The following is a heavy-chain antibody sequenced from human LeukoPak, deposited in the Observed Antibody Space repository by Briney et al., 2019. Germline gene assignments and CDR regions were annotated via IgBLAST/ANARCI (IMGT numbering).Heavy chain of an antibody. CDR1: GYTFTSYY. D-gene: IGHD4-17*01. J-gene: IGHJ4*02. CDR2: INPSGGST. Sequence: GASVKVSCKASGYTFTSYYMHWVRQAPGQGLEWMGIINPSGGSTSYAQKFQGRVTMTRDTSTSTVYMELSSLRSEDTAVYYCARDRAPDDYGDYIFLHWGQGTLVTVSS. CDR3: ARDRAPDDYGDYIFLH. V-gene: IGHV1-46*01.